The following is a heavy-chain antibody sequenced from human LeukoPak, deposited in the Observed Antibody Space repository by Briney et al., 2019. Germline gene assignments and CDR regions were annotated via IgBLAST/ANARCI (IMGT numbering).Heavy chain of an antibody. V-gene: IGHV3-30*18. D-gene: IGHD1-26*01. CDR2: ISYDGSDK. CDR3: AKSRSGAFDI. J-gene: IGHJ3*02. CDR1: GFTFSGYG. Sequence: GGSLRLSCAASGFTFSGYGMHWVRQAPGKGLEWVAVISYDGSDKYYADSVKGRFTISRDNSKNTLYLQMNSLRAENTAVYYCAKSRSGAFDIWGQGTMVTVSS.